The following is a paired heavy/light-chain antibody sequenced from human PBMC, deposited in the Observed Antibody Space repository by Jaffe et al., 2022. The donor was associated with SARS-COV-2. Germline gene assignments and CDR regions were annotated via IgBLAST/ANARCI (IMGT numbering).Light chain of an antibody. CDR1: QSVSSY. CDR3: QQRSNWMYT. CDR2: DAS. J-gene: IGKJ2*01. Sequence: EIVLTQSPATLSLSPGERATLSCRASQSVSSYLAWYQQKPGQAPRLLIYDASNRATGIPARFSGSGSGTDFTLTISSLEPEDFAVYYCQQRSNWMYTFGQGTKLEIK. V-gene: IGKV3-11*01.
Heavy chain of an antibody. Sequence: QVQLVQSGAEVKKPGASVKVSCKASGYTFTSYYMHWVRQAPGQGLEWMGIINPSGGSTSYAQKFQGRVTMTRDTSTSTVYMELSSLRSEDTAVYYCAREQLWLRETLGYYYGMDVWGQGTTVTVSS. CDR3: AREQLWLRETLGYYYGMDV. D-gene: IGHD5-18*01. J-gene: IGHJ6*02. CDR2: INPSGGST. V-gene: IGHV1-46*01. CDR1: GYTFTSYY.